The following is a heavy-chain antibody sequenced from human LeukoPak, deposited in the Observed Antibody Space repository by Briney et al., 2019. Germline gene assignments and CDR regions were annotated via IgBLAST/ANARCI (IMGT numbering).Heavy chain of an antibody. D-gene: IGHD2-15*01. Sequence: GGSLRLSCAASGFTFSSYAMHWVRQAPGKGLEWVAVISYDGSNKYYADSVKGRFTISRDNSKNTLYLQMNSLRAEDTAVYYCARDHDYSTPPNWFDPWGQGSLVTVSS. CDR3: ARDHDYSTPPNWFDP. CDR1: GFTFSSYA. J-gene: IGHJ5*02. V-gene: IGHV3-30-3*01. CDR2: ISYDGSNK.